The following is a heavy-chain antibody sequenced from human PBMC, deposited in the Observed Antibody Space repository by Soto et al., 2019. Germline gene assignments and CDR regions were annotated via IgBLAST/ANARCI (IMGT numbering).Heavy chain of an antibody. V-gene: IGHV1-3*01. Sequence: GSSVNVSCKASGYTFTSYAMHWVRQAPGQRLEWMGWINAGNGNTKYSQKFQGRVTITRDTSASTAYMELSSLRSEDTAVYYCARVELHQLLLSPFNYYDGMDVWGQGTTVTVSS. CDR2: INAGNGNT. CDR1: GYTFTSYA. D-gene: IGHD2-2*01. CDR3: ARVELHQLLLSPFNYYDGMDV. J-gene: IGHJ6*02.